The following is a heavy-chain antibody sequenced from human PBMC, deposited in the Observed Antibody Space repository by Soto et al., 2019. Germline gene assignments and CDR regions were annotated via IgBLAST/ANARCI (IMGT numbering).Heavy chain of an antibody. Sequence: WASVKVSCKASGGTFSSYAISWVRQAPGQGLEWMGGIIPIFGTANYAQKFQGRVTITADESTSTAYMELSSLRSEDTAVYYCARDRGKGSGATYYFDYWGQGTLVTVSS. V-gene: IGHV1-69*13. J-gene: IGHJ4*02. CDR3: ARDRGKGSGATYYFDY. CDR1: GGTFSSYA. CDR2: IIPIFGTA. D-gene: IGHD6-19*01.